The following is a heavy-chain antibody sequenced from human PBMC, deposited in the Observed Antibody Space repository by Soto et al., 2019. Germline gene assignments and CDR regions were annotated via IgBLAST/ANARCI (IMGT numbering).Heavy chain of an antibody. J-gene: IGHJ4*02. CDR3: SRDPQY. CDR1: GGSISSGGYY. CDR2: MYNSVST. Sequence: QVQLQESGPGLVKPSQTLSLTCTVSGGSISSGGYYWSWIRQHPGKGLEWIGYMYNSVSTYYDPSRKSRATVSIDRSKYHYSLKLSSMTAADTAVYYCSRDPQYWGQGTLVIVAS. V-gene: IGHV4-31*03.